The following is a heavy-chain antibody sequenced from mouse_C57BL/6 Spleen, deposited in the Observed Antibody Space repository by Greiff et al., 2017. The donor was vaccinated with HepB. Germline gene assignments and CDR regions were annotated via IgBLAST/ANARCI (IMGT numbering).Heavy chain of an antibody. J-gene: IGHJ2*01. Sequence: VQVVESGAELAKPGASVKLSCKASGYTFTSYWMHWVKQRPGQGLEWIGYINPSSGYTKYNQKFKDKATLTADKSSSTAYMQLSSLTYEDSAVYYCAARFGDYYGSSDYWGQGTTLTVSS. D-gene: IGHD1-1*01. CDR3: AARFGDYYGSSDY. CDR2: INPSSGYT. CDR1: GYTFTSYW. V-gene: IGHV1-7*01.